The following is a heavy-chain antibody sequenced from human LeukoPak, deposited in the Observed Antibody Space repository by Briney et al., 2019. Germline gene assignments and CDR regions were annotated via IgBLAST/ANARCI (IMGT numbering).Heavy chain of an antibody. CDR2: ISSSGSTV. D-gene: IGHD3-10*01. CDR3: TSHLWFGESNFDY. V-gene: IGHV3-11*01. J-gene: IGHJ4*02. CDR1: GFTFSDYY. Sequence: GGSLRLSCAASGFTFSDYYMSWIRQAPGKGLEWVSYISSSGSTVYYADSVKGRFTISRDNAKKSLYLQMNSLRAEDTAVYYCTSHLWFGESNFDYWGQGTLVTVSS.